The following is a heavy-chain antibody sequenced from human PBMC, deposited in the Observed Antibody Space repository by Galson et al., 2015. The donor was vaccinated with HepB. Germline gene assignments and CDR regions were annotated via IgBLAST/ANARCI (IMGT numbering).Heavy chain of an antibody. J-gene: IGHJ3*02. CDR1: GFTVSSNY. Sequence: SLRLSCAASGFTVSSNYMSWVRQAPGKGLEWVSVIYSGGSTYYADSVKGRFTISRDNSKNTLYLQMNSLRAEDTAVYYCARGSVAGTGGAFDIWGQGTMVTVSS. CDR3: ARGSVAGTGGAFDI. CDR2: IYSGGST. D-gene: IGHD6-19*01. V-gene: IGHV3-53*01.